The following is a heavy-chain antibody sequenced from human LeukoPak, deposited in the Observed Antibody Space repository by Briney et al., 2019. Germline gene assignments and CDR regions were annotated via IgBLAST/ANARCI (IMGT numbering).Heavy chain of an antibody. V-gene: IGHV3-48*03. CDR1: GLTFSSYE. Sequence: GGSLRLSCAASGLTFSSYEMNWVRQAPGKGLEWVSFISSSGSTIYYADSVKGRFTISRDNAKSSLYLQMNSLRAEDTAVYYCAREGPRQLVQGGFDYWGQGTLVTVSS. J-gene: IGHJ4*02. CDR3: AREGPRQLVQGGFDY. CDR2: ISSSGSTI. D-gene: IGHD6-13*01.